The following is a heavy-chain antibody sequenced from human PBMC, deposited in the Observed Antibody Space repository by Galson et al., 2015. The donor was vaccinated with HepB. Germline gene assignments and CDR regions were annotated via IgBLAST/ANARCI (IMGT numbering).Heavy chain of an antibody. CDR1: TFIFSTYS. J-gene: IGHJ4*02. CDR2: IYSDGRI. Sequence: SLRLSCAASTFIFSTYSMSWVRQAPGKGLECVSVIYSDGRIDYADSVKGRFTISRDNSKNILSLQMNNLRAEDTAVYYCARGYSNYWYSGLGYWGQGTLVTVSS. CDR3: ARGYSNYWYSGLGY. V-gene: IGHV3-53*01. D-gene: IGHD6-13*01.